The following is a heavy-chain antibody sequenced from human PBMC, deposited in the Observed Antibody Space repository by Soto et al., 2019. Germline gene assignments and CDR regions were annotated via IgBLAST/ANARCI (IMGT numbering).Heavy chain of an antibody. V-gene: IGHV4-39*01. D-gene: IGHD6-13*01. J-gene: IGHJ5*02. Sequence: QLQLQESGPGLVKPSETLSLTCTVSGGSISSSSFHWGWIRQPPGKGLEWIGSIYSSGSTYYSPSLKGPVTISVDTSKNQFSLKLSSVPAADTVVFYCARRERAAGTDWWFDPWGQGTLVTVSS. CDR1: GGSISSSSFH. CDR3: ARRERAAGTDWWFDP. CDR2: IYSSGST.